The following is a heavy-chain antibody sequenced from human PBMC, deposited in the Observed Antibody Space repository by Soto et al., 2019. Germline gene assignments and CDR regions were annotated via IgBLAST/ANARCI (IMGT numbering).Heavy chain of an antibody. CDR2: IICIFGTA. D-gene: IGHD2-15*01. Sequence: QVQLVQSGAEVKKPGSSVKVSCKASGGTFSSYALSWVRQAPGQGLEWMGGIICIFGTANYAQKLQGRVTITTDESTSTAEMETSSLRSGDPAVYYCARDECSGRSCDPYHYYGMDVWGQGTTVTVCS. V-gene: IGHV1-69*01. J-gene: IGHJ6*02. CDR1: GGTFSSYA. CDR3: ARDECSGRSCDPYHYYGMDV.